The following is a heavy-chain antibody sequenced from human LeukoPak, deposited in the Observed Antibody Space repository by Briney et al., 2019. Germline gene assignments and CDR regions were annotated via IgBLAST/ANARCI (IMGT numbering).Heavy chain of an antibody. CDR3: ARDWRVIAIPVN. J-gene: IGHJ4*02. CDR1: GFTFSSYA. D-gene: IGHD2-21*01. CDR2: ISYDGSNK. V-gene: IGHV3-30-3*01. Sequence: PGGSLRLSCAASGFTFSSYAMHWVRQAPGKGLEWVAVISYDGSNKYYADSVKGRFTISRDNSKNTLYLEMHSLRADDTAVYYCARDWRVIAIPVNWGQGTLVTVSS.